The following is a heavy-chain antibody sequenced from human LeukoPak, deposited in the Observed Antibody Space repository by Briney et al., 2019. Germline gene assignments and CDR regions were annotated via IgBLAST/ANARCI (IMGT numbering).Heavy chain of an antibody. CDR2: INPNSGST. Sequence: YMHWVRQAPGQGLEWMGWINPNSGSTNYAQKFQGRVTMTRDTSISTAYMELSRLRSDDTAVYYCARDVGTTVTTLYYFDYWGQGTLVTVSS. D-gene: IGHD4-17*01. V-gene: IGHV1-2*02. J-gene: IGHJ4*02. CDR1: Y. CDR3: ARDVGTTVTTLYYFDY.